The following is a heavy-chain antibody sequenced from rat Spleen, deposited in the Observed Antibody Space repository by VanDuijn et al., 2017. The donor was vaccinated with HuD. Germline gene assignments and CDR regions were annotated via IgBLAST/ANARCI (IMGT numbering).Heavy chain of an antibody. Sequence: EVKLVESGGGLVQPGRSLKLSCAASGFSFNDYWMGWVRQAPGKGLEWIGEINKDCSTINYTPSLKDKFTISRDNAQNTLYLQMSKLGSEDTAIYYCARDYGGPDYFDYWGQGVMVTVSS. D-gene: IGHD1-11*01. J-gene: IGHJ2*01. CDR3: ARDYGGPDYFDY. V-gene: IGHV4-2*01. CDR1: GFSFNDYW. CDR2: INKDCSTI.